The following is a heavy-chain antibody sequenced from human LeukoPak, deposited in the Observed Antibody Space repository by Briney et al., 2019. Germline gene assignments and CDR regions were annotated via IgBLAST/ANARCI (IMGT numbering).Heavy chain of an antibody. Sequence: SVKVSCKASGGTFSSYTINWVRQAPGQGLEWMGRIIPILGIANYAQKFQGRVTITADKSTSTAYMELSSLRSEDTAVYYCAREIPIFGVVPLDYWGQGTLVTVSS. J-gene: IGHJ4*02. CDR1: GGTFSSYT. CDR2: IIPILGIA. CDR3: AREIPIFGVVPLDY. D-gene: IGHD3-3*01. V-gene: IGHV1-69*04.